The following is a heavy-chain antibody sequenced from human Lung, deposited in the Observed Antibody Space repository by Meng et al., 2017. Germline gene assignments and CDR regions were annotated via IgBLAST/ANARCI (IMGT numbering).Heavy chain of an antibody. CDR3: VRRTYSSGWYFDY. D-gene: IGHD6-19*01. Sequence: QGQLQQGGAGLLKPSETLSLTCAVYGGSFSGYYWSWIRQPPGKGLEWIGEIIDSGSTNYNPSLKSRVTISVDTSKNQFSLRVTSVTAADRAVYYCVRRTYSSGWYFDYWGQGTLVTVSS. CDR1: GGSFSGYY. CDR2: IIDSGST. J-gene: IGHJ4*02. V-gene: IGHV4-34*12.